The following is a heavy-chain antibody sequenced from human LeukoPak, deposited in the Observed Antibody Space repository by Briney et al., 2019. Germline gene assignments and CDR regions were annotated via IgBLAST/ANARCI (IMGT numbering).Heavy chain of an antibody. D-gene: IGHD2-15*01. V-gene: IGHV3-21*01. Sequence: GGSLRLSCAASRFTFSSYSMDWVRQAPGKGLEGVSSITGSGTYIYYADSVKGRFTISRDNAKNSLYLQMNSLRAEDTAVYYCARARTGGTWSFDPWGQGTLVTVSS. CDR2: ITGSGTYI. CDR1: RFTFSSYS. J-gene: IGHJ5*02. CDR3: ARARTGGTWSFDP.